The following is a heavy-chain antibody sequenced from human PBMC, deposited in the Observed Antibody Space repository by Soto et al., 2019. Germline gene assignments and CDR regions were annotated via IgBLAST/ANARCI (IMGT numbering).Heavy chain of an antibody. Sequence: TLSLTCAVSGGSISSGGYSCSWIRQPPGKGLEWIGYIYHSGSTYYNPSLKSRVTISVDRSKNQFSLKLTSVTTADTAVYYCTRCGDPYKTGRWGQGTLVTVSS. J-gene: IGHJ4*02. CDR2: IYHSGST. CDR3: TRCGDPYKTGR. D-gene: IGHD3-9*01. V-gene: IGHV4-30-2*01. CDR1: GGSISSGGYS.